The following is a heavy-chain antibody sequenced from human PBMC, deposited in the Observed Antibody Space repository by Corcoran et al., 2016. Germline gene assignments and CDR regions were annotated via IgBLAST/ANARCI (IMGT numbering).Heavy chain of an antibody. CDR2: IYYSGST. Sequence: QVQLQESGPGLVKPSETLSLTCTVSGGSISSYYWSWIRQPPGKGLEWIGYIYYSGSTNYNPSLKSRVTISVDTSKNQFSLKLSSVTAADTAVYYCARDSKSRLWFGELLWGQGTLVTVSS. D-gene: IGHD3-10*01. J-gene: IGHJ4*02. V-gene: IGHV4-59*01. CDR1: GGSISSYY. CDR3: ARDSKSRLWFGELL.